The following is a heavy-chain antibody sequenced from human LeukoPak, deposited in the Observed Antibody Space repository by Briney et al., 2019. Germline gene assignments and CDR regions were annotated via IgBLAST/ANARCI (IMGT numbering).Heavy chain of an antibody. CDR3: ARDGAGYSGSYSYFDY. CDR2: ISAYNGNT. V-gene: IGHV1-18*01. J-gene: IGHJ4*02. CDR1: GYTFTSYG. Sequence: ASVKVSCKASGYTFTSYGISWVRQAPGQGLEWMGWISAYNGNTNYAQKLQGRVTMTTDTSTSTAYTELRSLRSDDTAVYYCARDGAGYSGSYSYFDYWGQGTLVTVSS. D-gene: IGHD1-26*01.